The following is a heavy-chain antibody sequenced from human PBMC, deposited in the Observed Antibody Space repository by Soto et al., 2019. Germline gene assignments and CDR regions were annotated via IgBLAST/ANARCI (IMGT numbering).Heavy chain of an antibody. D-gene: IGHD2-15*01. J-gene: IGHJ4*02. CDR1: GFTFSSYG. Sequence: QVQLVESGGGVVQPGRSLRLSCAASGFTFSSYGMHWVRQAPGKVLEWVAVIWYDGSNKYYADSVKGRFTISRDNSKNTLYLQMNSLRAEDTAVYYCARDGGYCSGGSCYLGYYFDYWGQGTLVTVSS. V-gene: IGHV3-33*01. CDR3: ARDGGYCSGGSCYLGYYFDY. CDR2: IWYDGSNK.